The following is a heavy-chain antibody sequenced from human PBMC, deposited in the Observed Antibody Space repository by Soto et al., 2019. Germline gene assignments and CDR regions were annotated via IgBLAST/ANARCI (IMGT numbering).Heavy chain of an antibody. CDR1: GCSISSSHW. CDR2: ISHSGTS. V-gene: IGHV4-4*02. Sequence: QVQLQESGPGLVKPSGTLSLTCAVSGCSISSSHWWTWVGQSPGKGLEYIGEISHSGTSNSNPSLKRLVTLSVDKSKNHFSLTLTSVTAADTAVYYCARVVLTITRGAFDAWGQGTLVIVSS. CDR3: ARVVLTITRGAFDA. J-gene: IGHJ3*01. D-gene: IGHD3-9*01.